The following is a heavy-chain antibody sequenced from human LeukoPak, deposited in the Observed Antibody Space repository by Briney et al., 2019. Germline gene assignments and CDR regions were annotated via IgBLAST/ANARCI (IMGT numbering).Heavy chain of an antibody. CDR3: ATTDGRDGYIGCFGY. V-gene: IGHV4-38-2*01. CDR1: GYSISSGYF. J-gene: IGHJ4*02. CDR2: IDHSGTA. D-gene: IGHD5-24*01. Sequence: SETLSLTCADSGYSISSGYFWGWIRRPPGRGLEWIGSIDHSGTAYYNPSLKSRVTISVDTSKNQFSLRLSSVTAADTAVYYCATTDGRDGYIGCFGYWGQGTLVTVSS.